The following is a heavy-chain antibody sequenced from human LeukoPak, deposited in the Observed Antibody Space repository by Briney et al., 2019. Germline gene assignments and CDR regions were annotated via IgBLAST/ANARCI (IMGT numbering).Heavy chain of an antibody. Sequence: SETLSLTCAVYGGSFSGYYWSWIRQPPGKGLEWIGEINHSGSTNYNPSLKSRVTMSVDTSKNQFSLKLSSVTAADTAVYYCARRTGGDYGRIVFDYWGQGTLVTVSS. J-gene: IGHJ4*02. CDR1: GGSFSGYY. CDR3: ARRTGGDYGRIVFDY. D-gene: IGHD4-17*01. V-gene: IGHV4-34*01. CDR2: INHSGST.